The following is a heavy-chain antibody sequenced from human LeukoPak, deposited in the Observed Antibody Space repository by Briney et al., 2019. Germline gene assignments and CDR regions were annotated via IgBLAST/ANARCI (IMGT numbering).Heavy chain of an antibody. CDR2: INQDGSEK. Sequence: KPGGSLKLSCAFSGWPFINHGMTGFRQAPGKGRERVANINQDGSEKYYVDSVKGRFSISRDNAKSSLYLQMNSLRVEDTAMYFCAREGYGDYHIWGQGTIVTVSS. J-gene: IGHJ3*02. V-gene: IGHV3-7*01. CDR3: AREGYGDYHI. D-gene: IGHD4-17*01. CDR1: GWPFINHG.